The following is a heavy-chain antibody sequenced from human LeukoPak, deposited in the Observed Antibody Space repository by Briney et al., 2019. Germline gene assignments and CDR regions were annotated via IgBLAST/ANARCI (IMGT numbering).Heavy chain of an antibody. J-gene: IGHJ4*02. V-gene: IGHV4-59*12. CDR2: IYYSGST. Sequence: SETLSLTCTVSGGSISSYYWSWIRQPPGKGLEWIGYIYYSGSTNYNPSLKSRVTISVDTSKNQFSLKLSSVTAADTAVYYCARVHSGSYEGVYWGQGTLVTVSS. D-gene: IGHD1-26*01. CDR3: ARVHSGSYEGVY. CDR1: GGSISSYY.